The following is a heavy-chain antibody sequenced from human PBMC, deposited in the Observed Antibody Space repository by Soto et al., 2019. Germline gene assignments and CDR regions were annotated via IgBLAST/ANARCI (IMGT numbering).Heavy chain of an antibody. Sequence: PSETLSLTCTVSGGSFSSNYYYWWCLRRHPRRGPESLGRNYGSGTTYDKPSITRRATFSEEKSKNTFSLQRTSVTAAVEAVYYCARQILSFSPHDRDNDAFDVWGQGTMVTVSS. D-gene: IGHD2-15*01. V-gene: IGHV4-39*01. CDR3: ARQILSFSPHDRDNDAFDV. CDR2: NYGSGTT. J-gene: IGHJ3*01. CDR1: GGSFSSNYYY.